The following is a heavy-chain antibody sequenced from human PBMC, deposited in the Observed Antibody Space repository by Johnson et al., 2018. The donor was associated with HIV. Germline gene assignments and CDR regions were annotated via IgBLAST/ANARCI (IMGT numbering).Heavy chain of an antibody. CDR3: ARGLGLLLRLGAFDI. D-gene: IGHD3-22*01. CDR1: GFTFSSYG. J-gene: IGHJ3*02. V-gene: IGHV3-30*02. Sequence: QVQLVESGGGVVQPGGSLRLSCAASGFTFSSYGMHWVRQAPGKGLEWVAFIRYDGTNKYYADSVKGRFTISRDNSKNTLYLQMNSLRAEDTAVYYCARGLGLLLRLGAFDIWGQGTMVTVSS. CDR2: IRYDGTNK.